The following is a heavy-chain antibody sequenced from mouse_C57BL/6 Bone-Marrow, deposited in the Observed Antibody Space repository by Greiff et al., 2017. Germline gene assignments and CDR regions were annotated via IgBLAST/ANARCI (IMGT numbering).Heavy chain of an antibody. CDR2: IYPGSGNT. CDR1: GYTFTDYY. D-gene: IGHD3-1*01. V-gene: IGHV1-76*01. Sequence: VQLQQSGAELVRPGASVKLSCKASGYTFTDYYINWVKQRPGQGLEWIARIYPGSGNTYYNEKFKGKATLTADKSSSTAYMQLSSLTSEVSAVYFCARSGGWYFDVWGTGTTVTVSS. CDR3: ARSGGWYFDV. J-gene: IGHJ1*03.